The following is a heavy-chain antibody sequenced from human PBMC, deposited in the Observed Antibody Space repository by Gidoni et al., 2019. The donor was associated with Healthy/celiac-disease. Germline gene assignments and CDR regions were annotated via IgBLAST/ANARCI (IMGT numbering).Heavy chain of an antibody. CDR2: ISPSSSYI. CDR1: GFTFSSYS. D-gene: IGHD7-27*01. J-gene: IGHJ4*02. CDR3: ARDHFAWGSVYHFDF. Sequence: EVQLVESGGGLVKPGGSLRLSCAASGFTFSSYSMNWVRQAPGKGLEWVSSISPSSSYIYYADSVKGRFTISRDNAKNSLYLQMNSLRAEDTAVYYCARDHFAWGSVYHFDFWGQGTLVTVSS. V-gene: IGHV3-21*01.